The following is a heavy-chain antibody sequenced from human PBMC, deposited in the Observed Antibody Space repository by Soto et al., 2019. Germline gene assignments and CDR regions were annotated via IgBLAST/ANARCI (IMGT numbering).Heavy chain of an antibody. CDR2: IDPSDSYT. CDR3: ARGAAYSSSYYYGMDV. V-gene: IGHV5-10-1*01. D-gene: IGHD6-13*01. CDR1: GYSFTSNW. J-gene: IGHJ6*02. Sequence: GESLKISCKGSGYSFTSNWISWVRQMPGKGLEWMGRIDPSDSYTNYSPSFQGHVTISADKSISTAYLQWSSLKASDTAMYYCARGAAYSSSYYYGMDVWGQGTRVTVSS.